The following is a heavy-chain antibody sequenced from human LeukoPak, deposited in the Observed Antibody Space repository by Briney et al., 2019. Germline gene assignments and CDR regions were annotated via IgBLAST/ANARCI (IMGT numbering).Heavy chain of an antibody. CDR1: GYTFTSYD. J-gene: IGHJ5*02. CDR3: ARGLTSQVVTGTRDWFDP. V-gene: IGHV1-8*01. Sequence: ASVKVSCKASGYTFTSYDINWVRQATGQGLEWMGWMNPNSGNTGYAQKFQGRVTMTRDTSISTAYMELSRLRSDDTAVYYCARGLTSQVVTGTRDWFDPWGQGTLVTVSS. D-gene: IGHD1-20*01. CDR2: MNPNSGNT.